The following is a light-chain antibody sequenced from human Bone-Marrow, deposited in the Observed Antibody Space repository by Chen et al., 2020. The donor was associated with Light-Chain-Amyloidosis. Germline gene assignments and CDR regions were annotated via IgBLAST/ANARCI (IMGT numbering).Light chain of an antibody. CDR1: NIGSTS. CDR2: DDR. Sequence: SYVLTQPSSVSVAPGQTATSACGGNNIGSTSVHWYQQTPGQAPLLVVYDDRDRPSGIPERLSDSNSGNTATLTISRVEAGDEADYYCQVWDRSSDRPVFGGGTKLTVL. CDR3: QVWDRSSDRPV. V-gene: IGLV3-21*02. J-gene: IGLJ3*02.